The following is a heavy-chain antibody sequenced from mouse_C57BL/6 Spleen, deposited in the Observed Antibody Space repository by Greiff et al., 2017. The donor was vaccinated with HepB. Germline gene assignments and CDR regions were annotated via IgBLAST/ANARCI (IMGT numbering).Heavy chain of an antibody. CDR1: GYTFTSYW. Sequence: QVQLQQPGAELVRPGSSVKLSCKASGYTFTSYWMHWVKQRPIQGLEWIGNIDPSDSETHYNQKFKDKATLTVDKSSSTAYMQLSSLTSADSAVYYCARNYGSSYAYAMDYWGQGTSVTVSS. CDR3: ARNYGSSYAYAMDY. D-gene: IGHD1-1*01. CDR2: IDPSDSET. V-gene: IGHV1-52*01. J-gene: IGHJ4*01.